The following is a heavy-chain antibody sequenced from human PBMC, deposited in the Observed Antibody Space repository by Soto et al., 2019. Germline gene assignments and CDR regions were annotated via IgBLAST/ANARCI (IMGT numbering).Heavy chain of an antibody. V-gene: IGHV1-8*01. CDR1: GYTFTSYD. CDR2: MNPNSGNT. J-gene: IGHJ5*02. CDR3: ARGRRPRNGYCISTSCYGWFAP. Sequence: GASVKVSCKASGYTFTSYDINWVRQATGQGLEWMGWMNPNSGNTGYAQKFQGRVTMTRNTSISTAYMELSSLRSEDTAVYYCARGRRPRNGYCISTSCYGWFAPWGQGTLVTVSS. D-gene: IGHD2-2*03.